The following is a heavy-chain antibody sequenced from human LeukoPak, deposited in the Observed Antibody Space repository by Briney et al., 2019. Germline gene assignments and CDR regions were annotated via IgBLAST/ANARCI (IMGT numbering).Heavy chain of an antibody. D-gene: IGHD2/OR15-2a*01. CDR1: GFTFSTYD. CDR3: ARRSTYYAMDV. J-gene: IGHJ6*02. CDR2: IWFDGTNK. Sequence: GGSLRLSCAASGFTFSTYDMHWVRQAPGKGLEWVAVIWFDGTNKYYADSVKGRFTISRDNSENTLHLQMNRLTPEDTALYYCARRSTYYAMDVWGRGTTVTVS. V-gene: IGHV3-33*01.